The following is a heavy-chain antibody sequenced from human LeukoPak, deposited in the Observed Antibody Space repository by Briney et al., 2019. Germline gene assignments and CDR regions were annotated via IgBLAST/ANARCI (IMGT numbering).Heavy chain of an antibody. CDR2: ISAYNGNT. Sequence: GAXVKVSCKASGYSFSGHGITWVRQAPGQGLEWMGWISAYNGNTKYAQNLQGRVTMTTDISTSTAYMELRSLRSDDTAVYYCERPGADCGSAGCYTYPYYGLDVWGQGTTVTVSS. D-gene: IGHD2-2*02. CDR1: GYSFSGHG. CDR3: ERPGADCGSAGCYTYPYYGLDV. V-gene: IGHV1-18*01. J-gene: IGHJ6*02.